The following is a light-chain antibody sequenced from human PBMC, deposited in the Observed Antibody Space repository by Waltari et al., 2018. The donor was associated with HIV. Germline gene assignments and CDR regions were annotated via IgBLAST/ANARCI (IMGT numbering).Light chain of an antibody. CDR2: GAS. CDR1: QSVSSK. CDR3: QQYYKGPLT. Sequence: EIVMLQSPATLSVSPGGRATPTCRASQSVSSKLAWYQQKPGQAPRLLIYGASTRSTGIPGRFSGSESGTEFILTISSLQSEDCAVYYCQQYYKGPLTFGQGTRLEIK. J-gene: IGKJ5*01. V-gene: IGKV3D-15*01.